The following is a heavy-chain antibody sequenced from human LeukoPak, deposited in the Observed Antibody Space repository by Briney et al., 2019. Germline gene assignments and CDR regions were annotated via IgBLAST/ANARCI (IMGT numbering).Heavy chain of an antibody. V-gene: IGHV3-74*01. CDR3: ARGLSGYSSSLGY. Sequence: GGSLRLSCAASGFSFSSYGMHWVRQAPGKGLVWVSRINSDGSSTTYADSVKGRFTISRDNAKNTLYLQMNSLRAEDAAVYYCARGLSGYSSSLGYWGQGTLVTVSS. J-gene: IGHJ4*02. D-gene: IGHD6-19*01. CDR1: GFSFSSYG. CDR2: INSDGSST.